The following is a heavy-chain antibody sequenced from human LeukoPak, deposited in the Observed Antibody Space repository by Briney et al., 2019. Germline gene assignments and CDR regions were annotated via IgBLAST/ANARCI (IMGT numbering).Heavy chain of an antibody. CDR1: GGSISTSNW. CDR2: IYHSAST. D-gene: IGHD6-19*01. V-gene: IGHV4-4*02. Sequence: SETLSLTCAVSGGSISTSNWGSWVRQPPGKGLEWIGEIYHSASTTYNPSLKSPVTMSVDKSKHQFSLKLSSVPAADTAVYYCVRLQWTGVFDYWGQGTLVTVSS. J-gene: IGHJ4*02. CDR3: VRLQWTGVFDY.